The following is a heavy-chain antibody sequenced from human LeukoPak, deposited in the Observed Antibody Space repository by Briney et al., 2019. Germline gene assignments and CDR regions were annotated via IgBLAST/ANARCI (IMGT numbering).Heavy chain of an antibody. Sequence: PSETLSLTCTVSGGSISSGSYYWSWIRQPAGKGLEWIGRIYTSGSTNYNPSLKSRVTISVDTSKNQFSLKLSSVAAADTAVYYCARGFGRPPRRYGGNHYWGQGTLVTVSS. CDR1: GGSISSGSYY. V-gene: IGHV4-61*02. CDR2: IYTSGST. J-gene: IGHJ4*02. D-gene: IGHD4-23*01. CDR3: ARGFGRPPRRYGGNHY.